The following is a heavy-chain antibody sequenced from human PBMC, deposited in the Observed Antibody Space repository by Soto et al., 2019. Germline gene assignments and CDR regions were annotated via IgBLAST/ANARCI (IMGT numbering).Heavy chain of an antibody. V-gene: IGHV3-23*01. CDR3: ARGPSSTSRSGFED. CDR2: ISGSSDST. D-gene: IGHD2-2*01. Sequence: VQLLESGGGLVQPGGSLRLSCAASGLTFSSYAMSWVRQAPGKGLEWVSGISGSSDSTDYADYVRGRFTISRDNSKNTLHVQINSLRADDTAVYDCARGPSSTSRSGFEDWGQGTLVTVSS. J-gene: IGHJ4*02. CDR1: GLTFSSYA.